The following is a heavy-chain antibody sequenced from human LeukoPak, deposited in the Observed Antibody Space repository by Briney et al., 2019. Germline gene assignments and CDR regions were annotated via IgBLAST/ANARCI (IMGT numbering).Heavy chain of an antibody. J-gene: IGHJ5*02. CDR1: GFTFSSYA. D-gene: IGHD6-13*01. Sequence: GGSLRLSCAASGFTFSSYAMSWVRQAPGKGLEWVSGISSSGSGGSTYYADSVKGRFTISRDNSKNTLYLQMNSLRAEDTAVYYCAKDGDLGYSSSWYLSWFDPWGQGTLVTVSS. CDR3: AKDGDLGYSSSWYLSWFDP. CDR2: ISSSGSGGST. V-gene: IGHV3-23*01.